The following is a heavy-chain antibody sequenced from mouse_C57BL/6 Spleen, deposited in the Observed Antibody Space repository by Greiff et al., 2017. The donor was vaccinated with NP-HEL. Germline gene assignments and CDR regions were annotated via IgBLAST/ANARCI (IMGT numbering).Heavy chain of an antibody. CDR3: ARWIFDRLYAMDY. CDR2: IDPSDSYT. J-gene: IGHJ4*01. D-gene: IGHD3-2*02. V-gene: IGHV1-69*01. CDR1: GYTFTSYW. Sequence: QVQLQQPGAELVMPGASVKLSCKASGYTFTSYWMHWVKQRPGQGLEWIGEIDPSDSYTNYNQKFKGKSTLTVDKSSSTAYMQLSSLTSEDSAVYYCARWIFDRLYAMDYWGQGTSVTVSS.